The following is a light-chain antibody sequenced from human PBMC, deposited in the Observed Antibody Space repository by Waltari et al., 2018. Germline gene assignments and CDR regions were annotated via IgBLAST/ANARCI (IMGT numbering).Light chain of an antibody. Sequence: TQMTQSPSSLSASVGDRVSITCRASQNVDRYLNWYQQKPGTAPRRLVSGASSLQSGVPSRFSGCGSGTDFTLTISGLEPEDCASYYCQQTSSTPFTFGGGTNVEIK. V-gene: IGKV1-39*01. CDR2: GAS. CDR3: QQTSSTPFT. CDR1: QNVDRY. J-gene: IGKJ4*01.